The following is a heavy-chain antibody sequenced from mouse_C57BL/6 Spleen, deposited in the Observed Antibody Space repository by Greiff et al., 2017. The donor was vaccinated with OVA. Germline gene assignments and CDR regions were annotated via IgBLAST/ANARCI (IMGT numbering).Heavy chain of an antibody. Sequence: EVQVVESGGGLVKPGGSLKLSCAASGFTFSSYAMSWVRPTPEKRLEWVATISDGGSYTYYPDNVKGRFTISRDNAKNNLYLQMSHLKSEDTAMYYCARDRDYFDYWGQGTTLTVSS. CDR2: ISDGGSYT. V-gene: IGHV5-4*01. CDR1: GFTFSSYA. J-gene: IGHJ2*01. CDR3: ARDRDYFDY.